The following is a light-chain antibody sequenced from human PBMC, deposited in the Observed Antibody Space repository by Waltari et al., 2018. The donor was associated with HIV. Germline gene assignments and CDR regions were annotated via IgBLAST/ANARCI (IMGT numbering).Light chain of an antibody. CDR1: SANIGYHY. Sequence: QSVLTQPPSASGTPGQRVILSCSGSSANIGYHYVFWYQHLPGTAPKLVIDNNDQRPSGVPGRFSGSKSGTSASLAISGLRSEDEGEYYCAAWDDSLSGSYVFGTGTKVTVL. J-gene: IGLJ1*01. CDR2: NND. V-gene: IGLV1-47*01. CDR3: AAWDDSLSGSYV.